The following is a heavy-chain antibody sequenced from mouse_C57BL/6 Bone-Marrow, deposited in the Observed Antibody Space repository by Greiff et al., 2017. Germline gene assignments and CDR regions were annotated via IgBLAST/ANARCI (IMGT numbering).Heavy chain of an antibody. CDR2: ISNGGGST. V-gene: IGHV5-12*01. CDR3: ARHSGSNYGEYWYFDV. J-gene: IGHJ1*03. D-gene: IGHD1-1*01. Sequence: EVKLQESGGGLVQPGGSLKLSCAASGFTFSDYYMYWVRQTPEKRLEWVAYISNGGGSTYYPDTVKGRFTISRDNAKNTLYLQMSRLKSEDTAMYYCARHSGSNYGEYWYFDVWGTGTTVTVSS. CDR1: GFTFSDYY.